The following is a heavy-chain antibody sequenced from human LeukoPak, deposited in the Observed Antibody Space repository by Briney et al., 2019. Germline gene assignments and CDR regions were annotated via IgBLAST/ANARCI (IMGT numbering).Heavy chain of an antibody. V-gene: IGHV1-18*01. J-gene: IGHJ5*02. CDR1: GYTFTSYG. Sequence: ASVKVSCKASGYTFTSYGISWVRQAPGQGLEWMGWISAYNGNTNYARKLQGRVTMTTDTSTSTAYMELRSLRSDDTAVYYCARVGGYCSSTSCYMFDPWGQGTLVTVSS. CDR2: ISAYNGNT. D-gene: IGHD2-2*02. CDR3: ARVGGYCSSTSCYMFDP.